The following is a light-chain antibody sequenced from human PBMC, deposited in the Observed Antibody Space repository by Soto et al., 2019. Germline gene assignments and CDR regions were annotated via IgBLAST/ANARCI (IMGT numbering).Light chain of an antibody. Sequence: ETELTQSPATLSVSPGERATLSCRARQSVYVNLAWYQHKPGQSPRLLIYGASTRTLGIPARFSGSESGTEFTLTISSLQSEDFAIYYCQQYNTWPITFGQGTRLEI. J-gene: IGKJ5*01. CDR2: GAS. CDR3: QQYNTWPIT. CDR1: QSVYVN. V-gene: IGKV3-15*01.